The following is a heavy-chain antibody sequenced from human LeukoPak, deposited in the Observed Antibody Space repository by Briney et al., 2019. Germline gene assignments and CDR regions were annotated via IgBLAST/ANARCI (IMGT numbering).Heavy chain of an antibody. D-gene: IGHD6-13*01. V-gene: IGHV3-23*01. CDR1: GFTFSSYA. CDR3: ARDRVTKAPVGTLEN. Sequence: GGSLRLSCAASGFTFSSYAMAWVRQAPGKELGWVSAISGDGGSTYFADSVKGRFTISRDDSKNTLDLQMNSLRAEDTAVYYCARDRVTKAPVGTLENWGQGTLVTVSS. J-gene: IGHJ4*02. CDR2: ISGDGGST.